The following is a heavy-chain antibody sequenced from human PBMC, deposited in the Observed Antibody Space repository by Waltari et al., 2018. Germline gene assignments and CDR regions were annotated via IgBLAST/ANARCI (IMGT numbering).Heavy chain of an antibody. V-gene: IGHV1-24*01. CDR3: ATGRRSSSRYYYYYGMDV. Sequence: QVQLVQSGAEVKKPGASVKVSCKVSGYTLTELSMHWVRQAPGKGLEWLGGLVPEDGETIYAQKFQGIVTMTEDTSTDTAYMELSSLRSEDTAVYYCATGRRSSSRYYYYYGMDVWGQGTTVTVSS. D-gene: IGHD6-13*01. CDR2: LVPEDGET. J-gene: IGHJ6*02. CDR1: GYTLTELS.